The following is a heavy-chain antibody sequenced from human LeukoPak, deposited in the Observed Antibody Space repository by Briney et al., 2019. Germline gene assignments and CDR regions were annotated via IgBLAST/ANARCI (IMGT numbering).Heavy chain of an antibody. CDR1: GFTFSNYI. CDR2: ILENGSNQ. V-gene: IGHV3-30*04. Sequence: GGSLRLSCAASGFTFSNYIMHWVRQAPGKGLDWVAVILENGSNQYYADSVKGRFTISRDNSKNTLYLQMNSLRAEDTAVYYCAKDLVLAAGYWGQGTLVTVSS. J-gene: IGHJ4*02. CDR3: AKDLVLAAGY. D-gene: IGHD6-13*01.